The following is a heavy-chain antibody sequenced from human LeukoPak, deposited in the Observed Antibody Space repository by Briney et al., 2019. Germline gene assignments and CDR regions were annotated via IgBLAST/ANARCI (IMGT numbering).Heavy chain of an antibody. CDR1: GFTFSSYG. CDR3: AKPNGYYFYYSMDV. D-gene: IGHD3-16*01. J-gene: IGHJ6*03. CDR2: IRYDGGNK. Sequence: GGSLRLSCAASGFTFSSYGMHWVRQAPGKGPEWVAFIRYDGGNKYYADSVKGRFTISRDNSKNTLYLLMNSLRADDTAVYYCAKPNGYYFYYSMDVWGKGTTVTVSS. V-gene: IGHV3-30*02.